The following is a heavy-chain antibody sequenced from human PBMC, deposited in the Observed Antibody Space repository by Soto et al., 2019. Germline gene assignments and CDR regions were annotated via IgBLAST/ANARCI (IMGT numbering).Heavy chain of an antibody. J-gene: IGHJ3*02. D-gene: IGHD4-17*01. CDR3: ARGHEYGGNSDAFDI. Sequence: ASVKVSCKAYGYTFTNYAIHWVRQAPGQRLEWMGWINAGNANTKYSQKFQVRVTITADKSTSTAYMELRSLFSEDTAVYYCARGHEYGGNSDAFDIWGQGTVVTVSS. CDR1: GYTFTNYA. V-gene: IGHV1-3*01. CDR2: INAGNANT.